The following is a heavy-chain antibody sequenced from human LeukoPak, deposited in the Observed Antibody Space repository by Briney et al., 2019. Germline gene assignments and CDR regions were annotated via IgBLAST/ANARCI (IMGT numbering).Heavy chain of an antibody. CDR3: AIFGVVIGPRGMDV. V-gene: IGHV4-34*01. D-gene: IGHD3-3*01. J-gene: IGHJ6*02. CDR1: GGSFSGYY. Sequence: PSETLSLTCAVYGGSFSGYYWSWIRQPPGKGLEWIGEINHSGSTNYNPSLKSRVTISVDTSKNQFSLKLSSVTAADTAVYYCAIFGVVIGPRGMDVWGQGTTVTVSS. CDR2: INHSGST.